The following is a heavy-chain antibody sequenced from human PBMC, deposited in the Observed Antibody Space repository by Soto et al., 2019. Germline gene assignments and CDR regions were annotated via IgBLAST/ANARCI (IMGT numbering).Heavy chain of an antibody. J-gene: IGHJ6*02. CDR1: GFTFDDYT. D-gene: IGHD5-12*01. Sequence: HPRGSLRLSCAASGFTFDDYTMHWVRQAPGKGLEWVSLISWDGGSTYYADSVKGRFTISRDNSKNSLYLQMNSLRTEDTALYYCAKDRSRGRYSRYYYGMDVGGQGTTGTVSS. CDR3: AKDRSRGRYSRYYYGMDV. V-gene: IGHV3-43*01. CDR2: ISWDGGST.